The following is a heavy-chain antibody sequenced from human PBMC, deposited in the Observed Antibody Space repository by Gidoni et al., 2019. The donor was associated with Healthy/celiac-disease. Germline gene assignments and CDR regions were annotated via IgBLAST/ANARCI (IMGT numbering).Heavy chain of an antibody. CDR1: GLTFSSSA. V-gene: IGHV3-23*04. Sequence: EVKLVESGGGLVQSGGTRRLSWAATGLTFSSSAMCWVRQAPGRGLEWVSAISGSGGSTYYADSVKGRFTISRDNSKNTLYLQMNSLRAEDTAVYYCAKDQWDSSSFDYWGQGTLVTVSS. CDR2: ISGSGGST. J-gene: IGHJ4*02. CDR3: AKDQWDSSSFDY. D-gene: IGHD6-13*01.